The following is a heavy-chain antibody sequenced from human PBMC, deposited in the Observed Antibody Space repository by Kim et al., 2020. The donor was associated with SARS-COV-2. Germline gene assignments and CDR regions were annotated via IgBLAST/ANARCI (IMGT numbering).Heavy chain of an antibody. CDR1: GFTFSDSP. V-gene: IGHV3-73*01. CDR2: IRSRVYSYAT. D-gene: IGHD3-3*02. Sequence: GGSLRLSCAASGFTFSDSPIHWVRQASGKGLEWVGRIRSRVYSYATSYAATVKVRFTISRDDSARTAYLQINSPKTEDTALYSCTRVAVTTLAFWDAFGV. CDR3: TRVAVTTLAFWDAFGV. J-gene: IGHJ3*01.